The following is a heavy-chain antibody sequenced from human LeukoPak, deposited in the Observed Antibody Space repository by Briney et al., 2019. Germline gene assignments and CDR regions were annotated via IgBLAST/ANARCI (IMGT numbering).Heavy chain of an antibody. D-gene: IGHD6-19*01. CDR1: PGAIRSYY. CDR2: IYNNGYT. V-gene: IGHV4-4*07. CDR3: ARGGGWSPYYFDS. J-gene: IGHJ4*02. Sequence: SETLSLTCTVSPGAIRSYYWNWIRQPAGQGLQWIGRIYNNGYTNYNPSLKSRITMSIDTSKNQFFLKLRSVTAADTAVYYCARGGGWSPYYFDSWGQGALVTVSS.